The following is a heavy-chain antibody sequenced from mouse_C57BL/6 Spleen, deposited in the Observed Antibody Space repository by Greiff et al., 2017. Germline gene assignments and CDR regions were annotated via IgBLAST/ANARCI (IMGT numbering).Heavy chain of an antibody. D-gene: IGHD1-1*01. CDR1: GYTFTRSW. CDR2: ISPGRGRT. CDR3: ARGDLLAFAD. V-gene: IGHV1-55*01. J-gene: IGHJ3*01. Sequence: QVQLQQPGAALVKPGASVKMSCKASGYTFTRSWITWVKQRPGKGLEWIGDISPGRGRTNYNEKSKSKATLTVDTSSSTADRQLSGLTSEDSAVYYCARGDLLAFADWGQGTLVTGSA.